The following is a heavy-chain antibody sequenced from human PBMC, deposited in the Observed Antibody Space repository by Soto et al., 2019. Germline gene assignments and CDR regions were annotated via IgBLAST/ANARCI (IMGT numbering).Heavy chain of an antibody. V-gene: IGHV3-74*01. J-gene: IGHJ4*02. CDR3: VRGDGDRYDGHGYLGRH. Sequence: VQLVESGGGLVQPGGSLRLYCAASGFTFSIYWMHWVRQAPGKGLVWVSRMNMDGSRTSYADFAKGRFTISRDDAKSTVYLQMSNLRAEDTAVYYCVRGDGDRYDGHGYLGRHWGQGTLVTVSS. CDR2: MNMDGSRT. CDR1: GFTFSIYW. D-gene: IGHD2-21*01.